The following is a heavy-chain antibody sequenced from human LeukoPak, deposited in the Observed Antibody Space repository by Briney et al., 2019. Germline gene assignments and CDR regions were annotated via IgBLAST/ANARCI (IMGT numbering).Heavy chain of an antibody. J-gene: IGHJ4*02. CDR2: IYYSGST. CDR3: ARHNPMVRRVVNYFDY. D-gene: IGHD3-10*01. CDR1: GGSISSSSYY. Sequence: PSETLSLTCTVSGGSISSSSYYWGWIRQPPGKGLEWIGSIYYSGSTYYNPSLKSRVTISVDTSKNQFSLKLSSVTAADTAVYYCARHNPMVRRVVNYFDYWGQGTLVTVSS. V-gene: IGHV4-39*01.